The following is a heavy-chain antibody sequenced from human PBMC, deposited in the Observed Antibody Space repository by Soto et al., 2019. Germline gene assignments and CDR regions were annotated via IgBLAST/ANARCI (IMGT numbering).Heavy chain of an antibody. CDR2: INPSGGST. J-gene: IGHJ1*01. CDR3: AREGVATIRPEYFQH. CDR1: GYTFTSYY. Sequence: ASVKVSCKASGYTFTSYYMHWVRQAPGQGLEWMGIINPSGGSTSYAQKFQGRVTMTRDTSTSTVYMELSSLRSEDTAVYYCAREGVATIRPEYFQHWGQGTLVTVSS. D-gene: IGHD5-12*01. V-gene: IGHV1-46*01.